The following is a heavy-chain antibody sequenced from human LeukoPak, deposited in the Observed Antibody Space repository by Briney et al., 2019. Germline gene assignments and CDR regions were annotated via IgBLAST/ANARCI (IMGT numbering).Heavy chain of an antibody. Sequence: SETLSLTCTVSGGSISSYYWSWIRQPPGKGLERIGYIYYSGSTNYNPSLKSRVTISVDTSKNQFSLKLSSVTAADTAVYYCARATYDSSGITTCWFDPWGQGTLVTVSS. V-gene: IGHV4-59*01. CDR1: GGSISSYY. CDR2: IYYSGST. CDR3: ARATYDSSGITTCWFDP. D-gene: IGHD3-22*01. J-gene: IGHJ5*02.